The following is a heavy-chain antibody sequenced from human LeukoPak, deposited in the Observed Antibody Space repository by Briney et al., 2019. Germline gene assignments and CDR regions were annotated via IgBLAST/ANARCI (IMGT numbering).Heavy chain of an antibody. D-gene: IGHD2-15*01. V-gene: IGHV1-46*01. CDR3: AKDMKAAWYFDY. J-gene: IGHJ4*02. CDR2: INPSGGST. CDR1: GYTFTSYY. Sequence: GASVKVSCKASGYTFTSYYMHWVRQAPGQGLEWMGIINPSGGSTSYAQKFQGRVTMTRDTSTSTVCMELSSLRSEDTAVYYCAKDMKAAWYFDYWGQGTLVTVSS.